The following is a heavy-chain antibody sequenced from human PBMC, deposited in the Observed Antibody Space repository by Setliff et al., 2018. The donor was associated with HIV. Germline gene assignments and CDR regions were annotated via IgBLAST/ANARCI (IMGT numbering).Heavy chain of an antibody. J-gene: IGHJ4*02. CDR2: IYHSGSS. D-gene: IGHD3-22*01. CDR1: GGSISSSSYY. V-gene: IGHV4-61*05. Sequence: SETLSLTCSVSGGSISSSSYYWGWIRQPPGKGLEWIGEIYHSGSSNYNPSLKSRVTISVDKSKNQFSLKMSTVTAADTAVYYCARVYDSSGYYFDFWGQGTLVTVSS. CDR3: ARVYDSSGYYFDF.